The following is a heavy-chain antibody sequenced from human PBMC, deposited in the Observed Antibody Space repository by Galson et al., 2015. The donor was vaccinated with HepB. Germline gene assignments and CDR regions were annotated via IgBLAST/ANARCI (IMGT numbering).Heavy chain of an antibody. Sequence: QSGAEVKKPGESLKISCKGSGYSFTSYWIGWVRQMPGKGLEWMGIIYPGDSDTRYSPSFQCQVTLSADKSISTAYLQWSSLKASDTAMYYCARGYTAMVQKNNWFDPWGQGTLVTVSS. CDR3: ARGYTAMVQKNNWFDP. J-gene: IGHJ5*02. D-gene: IGHD5-18*01. CDR2: IYPGDSDT. CDR1: GYSFTSYW. V-gene: IGHV5-51*01.